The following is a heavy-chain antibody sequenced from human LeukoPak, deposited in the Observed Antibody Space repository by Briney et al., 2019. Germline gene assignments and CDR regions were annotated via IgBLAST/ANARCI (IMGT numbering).Heavy chain of an antibody. Sequence: SQTLSLTCTVSGGSISSGDYSWSWIRQPPGKGLEWIGYIYYSGSTYYNPSLKSRVTISVDTSKNQFSLKLSSVTAADTAVYYCARGGYSGYQTTYYFDYWGQGTLVTVSS. CDR1: GGSISSGDYS. D-gene: IGHD5-12*01. CDR2: IYYSGST. J-gene: IGHJ4*02. CDR3: ARGGYSGYQTTYYFDY. V-gene: IGHV4-30-4*01.